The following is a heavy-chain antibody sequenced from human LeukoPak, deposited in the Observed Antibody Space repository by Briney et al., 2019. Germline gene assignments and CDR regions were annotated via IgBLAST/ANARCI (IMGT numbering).Heavy chain of an antibody. J-gene: IGHJ4*02. CDR3: ARGQAYGSFLLLFDY. D-gene: IGHD2-15*01. CDR2: IIPIFGTA. V-gene: IGHV1-69*13. Sequence: SVKVSCKASGGTFSSYAISWVRQAPGQGLEWMGGIIPIFGTANYAQKFQGRVTITADESTSTAYMELSSLRSEDTAVYYCARGQAYGSFLLLFDYWGQGTLVTVSS. CDR1: GGTFSSYA.